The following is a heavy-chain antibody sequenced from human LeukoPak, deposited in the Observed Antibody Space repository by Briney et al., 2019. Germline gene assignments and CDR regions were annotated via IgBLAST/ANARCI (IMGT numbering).Heavy chain of an antibody. D-gene: IGHD6-19*01. CDR1: GYTFTGYY. Sequence: ASVKVSCKASGYTFTGYYMHWVRQAPGQGLEWMGRINPNSGGTNYAQKFQGRVTMTRDTSISTAYMELSRLRSEDTAVYYCATGGIAVAGDPFDYWGQGTLVTVSS. CDR3: ATGGIAVAGDPFDY. CDR2: INPNSGGT. J-gene: IGHJ4*02. V-gene: IGHV1-2*06.